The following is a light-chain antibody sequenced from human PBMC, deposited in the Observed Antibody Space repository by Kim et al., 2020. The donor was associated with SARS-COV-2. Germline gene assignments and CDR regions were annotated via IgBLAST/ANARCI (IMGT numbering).Light chain of an antibody. CDR2: EGT. J-gene: IGLJ1*01. CDR3: CSYAGGNTYV. V-gene: IGLV2-23*01. Sequence: GKSITISCTGTANDIGSFSLVSWYQQHPDKAPKLMIFEGTRRPSGVSNRFSGSKSGNTASLTISGLQSEDEADYYCCSYAGGNTYVFGSGTKVTVL. CDR1: ANDIGSFSL.